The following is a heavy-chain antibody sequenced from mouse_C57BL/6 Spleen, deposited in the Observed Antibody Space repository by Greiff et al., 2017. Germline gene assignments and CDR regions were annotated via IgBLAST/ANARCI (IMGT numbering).Heavy chain of an antibody. D-gene: IGHD1-1*02. CDR3: ARSGPYYYDGSSVYFDY. CDR2: IYPGSGST. Sequence: QVQLQQPGAELVKPGASVKMSCKASGYTFTSYWITWVKQRPGQGLEWIGDIYPGSGSTNYNEKFKSKATLTVDTSSSTAYMQLSSLTSESSAVYYCARSGPYYYDGSSVYFDYWGQGTTLTVSS. V-gene: IGHV1-55*01. J-gene: IGHJ2*01. CDR1: GYTFTSYW.